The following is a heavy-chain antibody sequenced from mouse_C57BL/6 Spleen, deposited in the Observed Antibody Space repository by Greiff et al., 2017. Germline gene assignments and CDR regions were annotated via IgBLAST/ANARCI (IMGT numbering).Heavy chain of an antibody. CDR1: GYTFTDYY. V-gene: IGHV1-19*01. J-gene: IGHJ3*01. Sequence: VHVKQSGPVLVKPGASVKMSCKASGYTFTDYYMNWVKQSHGKSLEWIGVINPYNGGTSYNQKFKGKATLTVDKSSSTAYMELNSLTSEDSAVYYCARGGNSFAYWGQGTLVTVSA. CDR2: INPYNGGT. D-gene: IGHD2-1*01. CDR3: ARGGNSFAY.